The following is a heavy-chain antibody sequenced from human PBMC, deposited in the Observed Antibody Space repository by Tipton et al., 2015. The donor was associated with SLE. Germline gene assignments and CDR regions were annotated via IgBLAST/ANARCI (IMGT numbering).Heavy chain of an antibody. D-gene: IGHD2-2*01. J-gene: IGHJ5*02. CDR1: GFTFSSYA. Sequence: SLRLSYAASGFTFSSYAMSWVRQAPGKGLEWVSVIYSGGSSTYYADSVKGRFTITRDNSKSTLYLQMNSLRAEDTAVYYCAKAGDIVVVPAAISWVQGTLVTVSS. CDR3: AKAGDIVVVPAAIS. V-gene: IGHV3-23*03. CDR2: IYSGGSST.